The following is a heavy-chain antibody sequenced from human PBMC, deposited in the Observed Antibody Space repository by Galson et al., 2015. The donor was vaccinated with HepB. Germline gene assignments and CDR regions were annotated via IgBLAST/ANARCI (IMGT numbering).Heavy chain of an antibody. CDR1: GFTFANYV. D-gene: IGHD6-13*01. CDR2: ISGSGGST. J-gene: IGHJ4*02. CDR3: AKNSGSNWFVPHHFDS. V-gene: IGHV3-23*01. Sequence: SLRLSCAASGFTFANYVMNWVRQAPGKGLEWVSSISGSGGSTYYRGSFRGRFTIPRDNSKNTVYLQMKSLRADDTAVYYCAKNSGSNWFVPHHFDSWGQGTLVTVSS.